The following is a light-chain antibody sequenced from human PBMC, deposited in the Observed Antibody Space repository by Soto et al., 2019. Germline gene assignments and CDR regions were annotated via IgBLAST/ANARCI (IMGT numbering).Light chain of an antibody. CDR3: QSYDSSLSGVV. CDR1: SSNIGADYD. Sequence: QLVLTQPPSVSGAPGQRVTISCTGSSSNIGADYDVHWYQQLPGTAPKLLIYANTNRPSGVPDRFSGSKSGTSASLAITELQAEDEADYYCQSYDSSLSGVVFGGGTKLTVL. CDR2: ANT. J-gene: IGLJ2*01. V-gene: IGLV1-40*01.